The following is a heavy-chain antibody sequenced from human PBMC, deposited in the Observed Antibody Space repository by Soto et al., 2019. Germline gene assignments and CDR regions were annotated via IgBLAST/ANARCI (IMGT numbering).Heavy chain of an antibody. CDR1: GGSISNNDYS. D-gene: IGHD3-3*01. V-gene: IGHV4-30-4*01. J-gene: IGHJ6*02. CDR2: IFYSGST. Sequence: QVQLPESGPGLVKPSQTLALTCTVSGGSISNNDYSWSWIRQPPGKGLECIGYIFYSGSTYYNPSLQSRMTMAVDTSKNQFSLQLSSVTPADTAVYFCARAIFGVVLARYSRDVWGQGTTVTVSS. CDR3: ARAIFGVVLARYSRDV.